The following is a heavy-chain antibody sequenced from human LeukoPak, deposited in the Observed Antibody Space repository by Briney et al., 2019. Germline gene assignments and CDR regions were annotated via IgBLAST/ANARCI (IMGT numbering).Heavy chain of an antibody. CDR2: ISSSSSYI. Sequence: GGSLRLSCAASGFTFSSYSMNWVRQAPGKGLGWVSSISSSSSYIYYADSVKGRFTISRDNAKNSLYLQMNSLRAEDTAVYYCARDEQQLSSAFDIWGQGTMVTVSS. CDR3: ARDEQQLSSAFDI. V-gene: IGHV3-21*01. CDR1: GFTFSSYS. D-gene: IGHD6-13*01. J-gene: IGHJ3*02.